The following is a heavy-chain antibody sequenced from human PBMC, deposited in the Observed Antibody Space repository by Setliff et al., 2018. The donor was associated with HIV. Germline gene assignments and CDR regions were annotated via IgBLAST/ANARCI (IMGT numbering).Heavy chain of an antibody. J-gene: IGHJ3*02. V-gene: IGHV1-8*02. CDR2: MNPNSGNT. CDR3: AVGEWELLPDAFDI. CDR1: GYTFTSYD. D-gene: IGHD1-26*01. Sequence: ASVKVSCKASGYTFTSYDINWVRQATGQGLEWMGWMNPNSGNTGYAQKFQGRVTMTRNTSISTAYMGLSSLRSEDTAVYYCAVGEWELLPDAFDIWGQGTMVTVSS.